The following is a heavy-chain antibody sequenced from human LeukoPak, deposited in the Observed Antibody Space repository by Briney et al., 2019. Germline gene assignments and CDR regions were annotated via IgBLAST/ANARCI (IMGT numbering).Heavy chain of an antibody. CDR3: AGERLGYCSSTSCYNQGYYDSSGYIFYAFDI. D-gene: IGHD2-2*02. V-gene: IGHV1-69*13. J-gene: IGHJ3*02. Sequence: GASVKVSCKASGGTFSSYAISWVRQAPGQGLEWMGGIIPIFGTANYAQKFQGRVTITADESTSTAYMELSSLRSEDTAVYYCAGERLGYCSSTSCYNQGYYDSSGYIFYAFDIWGQGTMVTVSS. CDR1: GGTFSSYA. CDR2: IIPIFGTA.